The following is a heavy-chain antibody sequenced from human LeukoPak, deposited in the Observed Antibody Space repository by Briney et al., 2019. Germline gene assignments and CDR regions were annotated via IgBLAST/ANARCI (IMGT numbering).Heavy chain of an antibody. V-gene: IGHV4-59*01. CDR1: GCTISSYY. J-gene: IGHJ3*01. D-gene: IGHD5-12*01. CDR2: IYYSGST. CDR3: ARGRGEVNGVGTIAFNL. Sequence: KPSETLSLTCTASGCTISSYYMSWIRQPPGKGLEWISSIYYSGSTNYNPSPKSRGTISFNTSTNNSSHMLSSITAADTAADYYARGRGEVNGVGTIAFNLWGQGTLVGV.